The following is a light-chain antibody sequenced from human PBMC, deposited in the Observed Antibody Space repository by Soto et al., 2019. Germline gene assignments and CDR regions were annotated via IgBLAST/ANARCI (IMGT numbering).Light chain of an antibody. CDR1: ISDVGGYNY. CDR2: DVS. Sequence: LTQPRSLSVSPGQSVTISCTGTISDVGGYNYVSWYQQHPGKAPKLMIYDVSKRPSGVPDRFSGSKSGNTASLTISGLQAEDEADYYCCSYAGSYTFVFGIGTKVTVL. V-gene: IGLV2-11*01. CDR3: CSYAGSYTFV. J-gene: IGLJ1*01.